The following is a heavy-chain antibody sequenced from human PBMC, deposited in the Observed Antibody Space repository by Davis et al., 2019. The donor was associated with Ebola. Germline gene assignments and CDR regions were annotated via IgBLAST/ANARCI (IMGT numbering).Heavy chain of an antibody. D-gene: IGHD3-3*01. Sequence: GGSLRPSCSASGFPLIGSAMHWVRKASGKGLAWVGRIRSKANSYATAYAASVKGRFTISRDDSKNTAYLQMNSLKTEDTAVYYCTRRDYDFCRGYNWFDPWGQGTLVTVSS. V-gene: IGHV3-73*01. J-gene: IGHJ5*02. CDR3: TRRDYDFCRGYNWFDP. CDR2: IRSKANSYAT. CDR1: GFPLIGSA.